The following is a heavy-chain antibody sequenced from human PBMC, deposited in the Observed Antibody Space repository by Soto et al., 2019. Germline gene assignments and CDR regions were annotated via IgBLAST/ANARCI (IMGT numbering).Heavy chain of an antibody. J-gene: IGHJ4*02. CDR2: ITADGGGP. Sequence: WGSLRLSCTASGFTFSSYIMNWVRQAPGKGLEWISTITADGGGPFYADSVKGRFTISRDNSKNTLYLQIDNLRAEDTALYYCAKASGGRCWPELDCCGQGT. D-gene: IGHD2-8*01. V-gene: IGHV3-23*01. CDR1: GFTFSSYI. CDR3: AKASGGRCWPELDC.